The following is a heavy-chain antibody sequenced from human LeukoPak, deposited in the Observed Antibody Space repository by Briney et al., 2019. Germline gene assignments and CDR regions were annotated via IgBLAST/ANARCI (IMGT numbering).Heavy chain of an antibody. CDR1: GFTFSTYA. D-gene: IGHD6-19*01. V-gene: IGHV3-30*04. CDR2: ISDDGRHN. CDR3: AKDLHSSGWYYFDY. Sequence: GGSLRLSCAASGFTFSTYAMNGVRQAPGKGLEWVAVISDDGRHNYYADSVKGRFTISRDNSKDTLYLQMNSLRAEDTAMYYCAKDLHSSGWYYFDYWGQGTLVTVSS. J-gene: IGHJ4*02.